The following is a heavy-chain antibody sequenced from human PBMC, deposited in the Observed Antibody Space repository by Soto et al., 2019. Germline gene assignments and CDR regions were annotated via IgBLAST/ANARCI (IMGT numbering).Heavy chain of an antibody. D-gene: IGHD3-10*01. V-gene: IGHV4-59*01. CDR2: IYYSGST. Sequence: KPSETLSLTCTVSGGSISSYYWSWIRQPPGKGLEWIGYIYYSGSTNYNPSLKSRVTISVDTSKNQFSLKLSSVTAADTAVYYCARVVLAPTLNFGYWGQGTLVTVSS. J-gene: IGHJ4*02. CDR1: GGSISSYY. CDR3: ARVVLAPTLNFGY.